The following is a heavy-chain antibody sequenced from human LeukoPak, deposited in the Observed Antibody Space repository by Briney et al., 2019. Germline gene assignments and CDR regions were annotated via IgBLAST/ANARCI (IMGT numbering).Heavy chain of an antibody. CDR2: IFYRGST. Sequence: SETLSLTCTVSGASISSYYWSWIRQPPGEGLEWIGHIFYRGSTNYNPSLKSRVTISADTSKDQFSLKLASVTAADTAVYYCATGYSSTWYYFDYWGQGTLVTVSS. J-gene: IGHJ4*02. V-gene: IGHV4-59*01. CDR1: GASISSYY. CDR3: ATGYSSTWYYFDY. D-gene: IGHD6-13*01.